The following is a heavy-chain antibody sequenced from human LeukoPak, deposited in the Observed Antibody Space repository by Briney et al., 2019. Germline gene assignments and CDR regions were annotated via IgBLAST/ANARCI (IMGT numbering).Heavy chain of an antibody. J-gene: IGHJ4*02. Sequence: GGSLRLSCAASGFTFSSYAMSWVRKAPGKGLEWVSAMSSSGGSTYYADSVKGRFTISRDNSKNTLYLQMNSLRAEDTAVYYCAKDRGDIVVVPAASDYWGQGTLVTVSS. CDR1: GFTFSSYA. CDR3: AKDRGDIVVVPAASDY. V-gene: IGHV3-23*01. CDR2: MSSSGGST. D-gene: IGHD2-2*01.